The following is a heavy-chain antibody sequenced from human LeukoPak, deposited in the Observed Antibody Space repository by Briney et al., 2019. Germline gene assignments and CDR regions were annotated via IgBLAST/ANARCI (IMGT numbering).Heavy chain of an antibody. CDR1: GFTFSTYG. V-gene: IGHV3-33*01. Sequence: GGSLRLSCAASGFTFSTYGMHWVRQAPGKGLEWVAVIWYDGSIKYYADSVKGRFTISRDNSKNTLYLQMNSLRGEDTAAYYCARAWGPFDIWGQGTMVTVSS. CDR3: ARAWGPFDI. J-gene: IGHJ3*02. CDR2: IWYDGSIK. D-gene: IGHD7-27*01.